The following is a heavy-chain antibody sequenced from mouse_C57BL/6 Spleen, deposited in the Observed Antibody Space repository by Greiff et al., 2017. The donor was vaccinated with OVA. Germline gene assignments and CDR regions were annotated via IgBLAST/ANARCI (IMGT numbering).Heavy chain of an antibody. J-gene: IGHJ2*01. CDR3: ARNYGSSPYYFDY. Sequence: QVQLQQPGAELVRPGSSVKLSCKASGYTFTSYWMHWVKQRPIQGLEWIGNIDPSDSDTHYNQKFKDKATLTVDKSSSTAYMQLSSLTSEDSAVYYGARNYGSSPYYFDYWGQGTTLTVSS. D-gene: IGHD1-1*01. V-gene: IGHV1-52*01. CDR1: GYTFTSYW. CDR2: IDPSDSDT.